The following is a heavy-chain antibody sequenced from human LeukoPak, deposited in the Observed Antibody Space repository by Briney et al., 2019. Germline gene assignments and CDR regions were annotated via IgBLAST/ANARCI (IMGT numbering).Heavy chain of an antibody. Sequence: GSSLRLSCGTSGFNFTRHGMHWVRQAPGEGLEWVAVIWHTSMSAFYSDSVKGRFIISRDNSRNTLYLQMSNLRADDTAVYYCAKELGVPAAGWQIQQWGLGTLVTVSS. CDR3: AKELGVPAAGWQIQQ. CDR2: IWHTSMSA. D-gene: IGHD6-13*01. J-gene: IGHJ1*01. CDR1: GFNFTRHG. V-gene: IGHV3-33*06.